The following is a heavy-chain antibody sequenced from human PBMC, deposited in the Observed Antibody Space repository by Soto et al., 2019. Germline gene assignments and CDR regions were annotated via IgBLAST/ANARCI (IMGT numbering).Heavy chain of an antibody. V-gene: IGHV1-8*01. J-gene: IGHJ6*02. D-gene: IGHD3-10*01. Sequence: ASVKVSCKASGYTFTSYDINWVRQATGQGLEWMGWMNPNSGNTGYAQKFQGRVTMTRNTSISTAYMELSRLRSDDTAVYYCARDPIDYGSGSSYYGMDVWGQGTTVTVS. CDR1: GYTFTSYD. CDR2: MNPNSGNT. CDR3: ARDPIDYGSGSSYYGMDV.